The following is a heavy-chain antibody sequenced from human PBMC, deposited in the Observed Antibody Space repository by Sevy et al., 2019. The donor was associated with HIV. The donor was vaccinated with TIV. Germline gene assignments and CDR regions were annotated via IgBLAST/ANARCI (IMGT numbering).Heavy chain of an antibody. CDR3: GRESSVVGPAAIREDYYYYYGMDV. CDR1: GYTFTSYY. V-gene: IGHV1-46*01. Sequence: ASVKVSCKASGYTFTSYYMHWVRQAPGQGLEWMGIINPSGGSTSYAQKFQGRVTMTRDTSTSTVYMELSSLRSEDTAVYYCGRESSVVGPAAIREDYYYYYGMDVWGQGTTVTVSS. D-gene: IGHD2-2*01. CDR2: INPSGGST. J-gene: IGHJ6*02.